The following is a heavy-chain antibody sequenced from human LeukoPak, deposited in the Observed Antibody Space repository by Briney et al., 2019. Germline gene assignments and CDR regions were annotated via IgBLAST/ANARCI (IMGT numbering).Heavy chain of an antibody. D-gene: IGHD6-6*01. CDR3: ATLAARKTFDY. CDR2: IYQSGST. J-gene: IGHJ4*02. CDR1: GASISSSNW. V-gene: IGHV4-4*02. Sequence: SETLSLTCAVSGASISSSNWWSWVRQPPGKGLEWIGEIYQSGSTNYNPSLRTRVIISVDKSKNQFSLKLNSVTAADTAMYYCATLAARKTFDYWGQGTLVTVSS.